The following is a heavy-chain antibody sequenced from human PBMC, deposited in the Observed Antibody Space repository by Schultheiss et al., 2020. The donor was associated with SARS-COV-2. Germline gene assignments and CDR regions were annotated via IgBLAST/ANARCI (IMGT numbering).Heavy chain of an antibody. V-gene: IGHV1-18*04. Sequence: ASVKVSCKASGYTFTGYYMHWVRQAPGQGLEWMGWISAYNGNTNYAQKLQGRVTMTTDTSTSTAYMELSSLRSDDTAVYYCARVSGDGGKNPVGPYYYYGMYVWGQGTTVTVSS. CDR1: GYTFTGYY. J-gene: IGHJ6*02. CDR2: ISAYNGNT. CDR3: ARVSGDGGKNPVGPYYYYGMYV. D-gene: IGHD4-23*01.